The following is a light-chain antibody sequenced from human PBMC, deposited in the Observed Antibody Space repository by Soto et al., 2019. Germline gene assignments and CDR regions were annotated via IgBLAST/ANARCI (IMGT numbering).Light chain of an antibody. J-gene: IGKJ3*01. CDR2: DAS. Sequence: EIVLTQSTDTLSLSPGERATLSCRASQSVRSSLAWYQQKPGQAPRLLIYDASNRATGIPTRFSGSGSGTDFTLTISSLEPEDFAVYYWQQRSNWPPEVTFGTGTKVDIK. CDR1: QSVRSS. CDR3: QQRSNWPPEVT. V-gene: IGKV3-11*01.